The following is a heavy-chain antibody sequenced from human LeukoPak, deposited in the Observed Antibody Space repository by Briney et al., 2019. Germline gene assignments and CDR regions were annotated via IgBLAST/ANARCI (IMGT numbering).Heavy chain of an antibody. D-gene: IGHD6-13*01. CDR3: ARAGGIAAAGTD. Sequence: ASVKVSCKASGYTFTSYDINWVRQATGQGLEWMGWMNPNSGNTGYAQKFQGRVTMTRNTSISTAYMELSSLRSEDTAVYYRARAGGIAAAGTDWGQGTLVTVSS. CDR1: GYTFTSYD. J-gene: IGHJ4*02. V-gene: IGHV1-8*01. CDR2: MNPNSGNT.